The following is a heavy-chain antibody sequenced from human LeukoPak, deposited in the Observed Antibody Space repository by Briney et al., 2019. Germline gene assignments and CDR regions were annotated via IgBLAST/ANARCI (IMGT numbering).Heavy chain of an antibody. CDR1: GFTFSSYS. CDR3: TTGTLRFLDTDDY. D-gene: IGHD3-3*01. J-gene: IGHJ4*02. V-gene: IGHV3-15*01. Sequence: GGSLRLSCAASGFTFSSYSMSWVRQAPGKGLEWVGRIKSKTDGGTTDYAAPVKGRFTISRDDSKNTLYLQMNSLKTEDTAVYYCTTGTLRFLDTDDYWGQGTLVTVSS. CDR2: IKSKTDGGTT.